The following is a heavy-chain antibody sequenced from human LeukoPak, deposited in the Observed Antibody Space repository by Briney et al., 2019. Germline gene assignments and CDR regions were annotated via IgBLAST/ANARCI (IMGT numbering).Heavy chain of an antibody. CDR2: IYHSGST. V-gene: IGHV4-30-2*01. CDR3: ARDRTKNWFDP. Sequence: SQTLSLTCAVSGGSISSGGYSWSWILQPPGKGLEWIGYIYHSGSTYYNPSLKSRVTISVDRSKNQFSLKLSSVTAADTAVYYCARDRTKNWFDPWGQGTLVTVSS. J-gene: IGHJ5*02. CDR1: GGSISSGGYS. D-gene: IGHD2-8*01.